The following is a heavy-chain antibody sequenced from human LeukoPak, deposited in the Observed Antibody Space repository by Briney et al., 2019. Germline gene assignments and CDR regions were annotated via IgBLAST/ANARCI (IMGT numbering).Heavy chain of an antibody. V-gene: IGHV3-23*01. D-gene: IGHD3-10*02. J-gene: IGHJ4*02. CDR1: GFTFSSYA. Sequence: GGSLRLSCAASGFTFSSYAMSWVRQAPGKGLEWVSAIGDSGDSTYYADSVKGRFTISRDTSKNTLYLQMNSLRAEDTAVYYCARDSPVCSYWGQGTLVTVSS. CDR3: ARDSPVCSY. CDR2: IGDSGDST.